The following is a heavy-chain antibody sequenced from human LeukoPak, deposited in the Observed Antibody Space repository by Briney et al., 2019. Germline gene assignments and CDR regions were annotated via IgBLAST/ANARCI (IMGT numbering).Heavy chain of an antibody. D-gene: IGHD3-22*01. J-gene: IGHJ6*02. CDR3: AEDGVYYDSSGYNYYGMDV. CDR1: GFTFSSYA. V-gene: IGHV3-23*01. CDR2: ISGSGGST. Sequence: GGSLRLSCAASGFTFSSYAMSWVRQAPGKGLEWVSAISGSGGSTYYADSVKGRFTISRDNSKNTLYLQMNSLRAEDTAVYYCAEDGVYYDSSGYNYYGMDVWGQGTTVTVSS.